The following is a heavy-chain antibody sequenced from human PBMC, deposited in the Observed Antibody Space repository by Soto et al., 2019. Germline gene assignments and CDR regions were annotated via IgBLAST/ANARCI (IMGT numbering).Heavy chain of an antibody. CDR2: IKSKTDGGAI. Sequence: EVQLVESGGGLVKPGGSLRLSCAASGFPFINAWMTWVRQAPGKGLEWVGRIKSKTDGGAIDYGAPVKNRFTISRDDSKNTLYLQMNSLKTEDTAVYYCTTAGPHRSSWIWFDPWGQGTLVTVSS. J-gene: IGHJ5*02. V-gene: IGHV3-15*01. CDR3: TTAGPHRSSWIWFDP. CDR1: GFPFINAW. D-gene: IGHD6-6*01.